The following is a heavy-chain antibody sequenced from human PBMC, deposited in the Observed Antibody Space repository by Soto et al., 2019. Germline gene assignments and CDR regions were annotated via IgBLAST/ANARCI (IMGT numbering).Heavy chain of an antibody. CDR1: GGSISSYY. CDR2: IYYSGST. CDR3: ARHVQWLVTFDY. V-gene: IGHV4-59*08. J-gene: IGHJ4*02. Sequence: QVQLQESGPGLVKPSETLSLTCTVSGGSISSYYWSWIRQPPGKGLEWIGYIYYSGSTNHNPSLNSRVTISVETSKNPFSLKLSSVTAADTAVYYCARHVQWLVTFDYWGQGTLVTVSS. D-gene: IGHD6-19*01.